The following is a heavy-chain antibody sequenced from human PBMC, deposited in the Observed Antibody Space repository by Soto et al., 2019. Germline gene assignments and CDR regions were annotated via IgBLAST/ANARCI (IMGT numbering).Heavy chain of an antibody. D-gene: IGHD3-16*01. J-gene: IGHJ5*02. CDR2: IYYSGCT. CDR3: ARALFGRSTWFDP. CDR1: GGSISSYY. V-gene: IGHV4-59*01. Sequence: SETLSLTCTVSGGSISSYYWSWIRQPPGKGLEWIGYIYYSGCTNYNPSLKSRVTISVDTSKNQFSLKLSSVTAADTAVYYCARALFGRSTWFDPWGQGTLVTVSS.